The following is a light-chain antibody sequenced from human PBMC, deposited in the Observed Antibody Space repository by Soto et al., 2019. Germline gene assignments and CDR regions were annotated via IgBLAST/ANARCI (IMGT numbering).Light chain of an antibody. J-gene: IGKJ5*01. CDR3: QQSFSTLVT. V-gene: IGKV1-39*01. CDR2: AAS. CDR1: QSISGY. Sequence: IHMTQSPSSLCASLLYTFTINFRSSQSISGYLNWYQQKPGKAPKLLIYAASSLQSGVPSRFSGSGSGTHFTLTISSLQLEDFATYYCQQSFSTLVTFGQGTRLEIK.